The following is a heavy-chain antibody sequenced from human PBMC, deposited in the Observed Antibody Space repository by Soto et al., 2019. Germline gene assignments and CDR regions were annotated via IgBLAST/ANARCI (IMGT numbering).Heavy chain of an antibody. Sequence: GKSLKISCKGSGYSFTSYWISWVRQMPGKGLEWMGRIDPSDSYTNYSPSFQGHVTISADKSISTAYLQWSSLKASDTAMYYCARVYSGTGWYAGNWFDPCGQGTLLTVCS. CDR3: ARVYSGTGWYAGNWFDP. CDR2: IDPSDSYT. J-gene: IGHJ5*02. V-gene: IGHV5-10-1*01. CDR1: GYSFTSYW. D-gene: IGHD6-19*01.